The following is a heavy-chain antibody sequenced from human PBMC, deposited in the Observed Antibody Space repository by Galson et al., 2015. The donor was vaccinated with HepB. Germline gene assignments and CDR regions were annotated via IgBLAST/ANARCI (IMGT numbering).Heavy chain of an antibody. Sequence: SLRLSCAASGFTFSGSAMHWVRQASGKGLEWVGRIRSKANSYATAYAASVKGRFTISRDDSKNTAYLQMNSLKTEDTAVYYCTRPLGYCSGGSCFEGVDAFDIWGQGTMVTVSS. CDR1: GFTFSGSA. CDR2: IRSKANSYAT. CDR3: TRPLGYCSGGSCFEGVDAFDI. D-gene: IGHD2-15*01. V-gene: IGHV3-73*01. J-gene: IGHJ3*02.